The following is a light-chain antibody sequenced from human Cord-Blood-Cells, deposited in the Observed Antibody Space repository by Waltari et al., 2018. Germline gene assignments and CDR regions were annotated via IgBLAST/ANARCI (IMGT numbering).Light chain of an antibody. CDR2: DAS. J-gene: IGKJ4*01. Sequence: EIVLTQSPATLSLSPGERATLSCRASQSVSSYLAWYQQKPGQAPRPGIYDASNRAPGIPAMFSGSGAGTDFTLTISSLEPEDCAVYYCQQRSTFGGGTKVEIK. CDR1: QSVSSY. CDR3: QQRST. V-gene: IGKV3-11*01.